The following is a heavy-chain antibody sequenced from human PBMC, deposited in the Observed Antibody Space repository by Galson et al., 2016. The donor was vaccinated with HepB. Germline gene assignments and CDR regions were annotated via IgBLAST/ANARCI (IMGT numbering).Heavy chain of an antibody. CDR1: GVSITSYY. D-gene: IGHD6-6*01. CDR2: MYYSGIT. Sequence: SETLSLTCAVSGVSITSYYWTWIRQPPGEGLQWIGCMYYSGITSYNPSLKSRVTMSADTSKNQFSLKLSSVTAADTAVYYCARQQVGNNWFDPWGQGILVTVSS. J-gene: IGHJ5*02. CDR3: ARQQVGNNWFDP. V-gene: IGHV4-59*01.